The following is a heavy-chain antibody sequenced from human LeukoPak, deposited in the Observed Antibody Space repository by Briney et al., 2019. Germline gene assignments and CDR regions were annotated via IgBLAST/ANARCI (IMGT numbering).Heavy chain of an antibody. CDR2: TYYRSTWYN. CDR1: GDSVSSNSVT. CDR3: ARRLTQYDCFDP. J-gene: IGHJ5*02. Sequence: SQTLSLTCAISGDSVSSNSVTWNWIRQSPSRGLEWLGRTYYRSTWYNDYAVSVRGRITVNPDTSKNQFSLHLNSVTPEDTAVYYCARRLTQYDCFDPXGXGILVTVSS. V-gene: IGHV6-1*01. D-gene: IGHD2-2*01.